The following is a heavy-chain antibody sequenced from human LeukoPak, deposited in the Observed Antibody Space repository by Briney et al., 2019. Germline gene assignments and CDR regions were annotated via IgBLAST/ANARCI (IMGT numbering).Heavy chain of an antibody. J-gene: IGHJ4*02. CDR3: ARGSSSDWPLEY. D-gene: IGHD6-19*01. CDR2: INAYNGDT. CDR1: GYTFINYA. Sequence: PAASVKVSCKASGYTFINYAIHWARQAPGQRLEWMGWINAYNGDTEYSQKFQGRVTITRDTSASTAYMELSTLRSEDTAVYYCARGSSSDWPLEYWGRGILVTVSS. V-gene: IGHV1-3*01.